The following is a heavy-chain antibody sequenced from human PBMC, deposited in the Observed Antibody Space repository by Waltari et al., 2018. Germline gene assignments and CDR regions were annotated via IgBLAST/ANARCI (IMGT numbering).Heavy chain of an antibody. J-gene: IGHJ6*02. CDR1: GCTVHGYD. D-gene: IGHD6-6*01. CDR3: ARDYSSSSVGYYYYGMDV. CDR2: INPNSGGT. Sequence: QVQLVQSGAEVKKPGASVRVSGKASGCTVHGYDIRWVRQAPGQGLEWMGWINPNSGGTNYAQKFQGRVTMTRDTSIRTAYLELSRLRSDDTAVYYCARDYSSSSVGYYYYGMDVWGQGTTVTVSS. V-gene: IGHV1-2*02.